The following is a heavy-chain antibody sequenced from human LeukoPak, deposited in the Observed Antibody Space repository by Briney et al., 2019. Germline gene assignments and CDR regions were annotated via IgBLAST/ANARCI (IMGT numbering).Heavy chain of an antibody. V-gene: IGHV3-30*03. Sequence: GGSLRLSCAASGFSFSNYSMNWVRQAPGKGLEWVAVISYDGSNKYYADSVKGRFTISRDNSKNTLYLQMNSLRAEDTAVYYCARTRRDGYNLDYWGQGTLVTVSS. CDR1: GFSFSNYS. CDR2: ISYDGSNK. D-gene: IGHD5-24*01. CDR3: ARTRRDGYNLDY. J-gene: IGHJ4*02.